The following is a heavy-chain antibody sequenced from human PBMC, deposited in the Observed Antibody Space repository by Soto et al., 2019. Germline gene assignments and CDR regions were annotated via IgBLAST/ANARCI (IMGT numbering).Heavy chain of an antibody. CDR1: GASISGFY. Sequence: SETLSLTCTVSGASISGFYWSWIRKSAGKGLEWIGRIYATGTTDYNPSLKSRVMMSVDTSKKQFSLKLRSVTAADTAVYYCVRDGTNTLLYWFDPWGQGISVTVSS. CDR2: IYATGTT. J-gene: IGHJ5*02. V-gene: IGHV4-4*07. CDR3: VRDGTNTLLYWFDP. D-gene: IGHD1-1*01.